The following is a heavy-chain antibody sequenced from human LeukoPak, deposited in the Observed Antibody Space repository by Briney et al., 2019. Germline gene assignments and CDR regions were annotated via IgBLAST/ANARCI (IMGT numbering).Heavy chain of an antibody. V-gene: IGHV4-4*07. Sequence: SETLSLTCTVSGASIRSNYWSWIRQPAGQGLEWIGLIYSSGSTNHNPSLNSRVTTSLDTSKNQFSLKLTSVTAADTAVYYCARGPMTYYYGSSASPPRLNYYFDSWGLGTLVTVCS. CDR1: GASIRSNY. J-gene: IGHJ4*02. CDR2: IYSSGST. D-gene: IGHD3-22*01. CDR3: ARGPMTYYYGSSASPPRLNYYFDS.